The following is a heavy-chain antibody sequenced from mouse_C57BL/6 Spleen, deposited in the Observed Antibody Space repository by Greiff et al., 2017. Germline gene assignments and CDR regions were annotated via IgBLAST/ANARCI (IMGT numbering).Heavy chain of an antibody. D-gene: IGHD2-3*01. J-gene: IGHJ2*01. CDR1: GYTFTSYW. CDR2: IYPGSGST. CDR3: ARGDGFFDY. Sequence: QVQLQQPGAELVKPGASVKMSCKASGYTFTSYWITWVKQRPGQGLEWIGDIYPGSGSTNYNEKFKSKAPLPVDTSSSTAYMQLSSLTSEDSAVYYWARGDGFFDYWGQGTTLTVSS. V-gene: IGHV1-55*01.